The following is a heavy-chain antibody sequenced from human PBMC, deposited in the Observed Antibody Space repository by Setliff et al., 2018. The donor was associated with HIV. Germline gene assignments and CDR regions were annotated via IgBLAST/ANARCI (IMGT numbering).Heavy chain of an antibody. CDR3: ARARGPPLPVLDL. Sequence: PSETLSLTCSVSGGSISTTNYYWGWVRQPPGQGLEWIGIIYYRGSAYYDLSLKSRVTLSVDTSKNSFSLNLTSVTAADTAVYFCARARGPPLPVLDLWGQGTLVTVSS. J-gene: IGHJ5*02. V-gene: IGHV4-39*07. CDR1: GGSISTTNYY. CDR2: IYYRGSA. D-gene: IGHD3-10*01.